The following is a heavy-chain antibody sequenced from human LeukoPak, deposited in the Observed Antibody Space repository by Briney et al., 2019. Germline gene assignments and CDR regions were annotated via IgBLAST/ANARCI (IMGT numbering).Heavy chain of an antibody. V-gene: IGHV3-11*01. D-gene: IGHD4-17*01. J-gene: IGHJ6*02. CDR2: ISGSGSTI. CDR1: GFTFSDYY. Sequence: GGSLRLSCAVSGFTFSDYYMSWIRQAPGKGLEWVSYISGSGSTIYYADSVKGRFTISRDNAKNSLYLQMNSLRAEDTAVYYCARSPGGDLPYHYYGMDVWGQGTTVTVSS. CDR3: ARSPGGDLPYHYYGMDV.